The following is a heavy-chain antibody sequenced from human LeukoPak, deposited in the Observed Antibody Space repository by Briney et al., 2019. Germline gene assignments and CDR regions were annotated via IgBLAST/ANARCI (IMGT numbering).Heavy chain of an antibody. CDR3: AREDSATVDY. V-gene: IGHV1-18*01. D-gene: IGHD5-18*01. CDR1: GYTFSTYG. J-gene: IGHJ4*02. Sequence: GASVKVSCKASGYTFSTYGITWVRQAPGQGLEWMGWISANTGNTNYAQRLQGRGTMTTATPTSTAYMELRSLRSDDTAVYYCAREDSATVDYWGQGTLVTVSS. CDR2: ISANTGNT.